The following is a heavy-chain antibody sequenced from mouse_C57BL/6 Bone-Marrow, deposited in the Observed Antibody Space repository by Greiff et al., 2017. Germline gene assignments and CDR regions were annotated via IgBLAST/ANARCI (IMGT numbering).Heavy chain of an antibody. V-gene: IGHV5-9*01. CDR3: ARHEDYGSSWEDY. D-gene: IGHD1-1*01. J-gene: IGHJ4*01. CDR2: ISGGGGNT. CDR1: GFTFSSYT. Sequence: EVMLVESGGGLVKPGGSLKLSCAASGFTFSSYTMSWVRQTPEKRLEWVATISGGGGNTYYPDSVKGRFTISRDNAKNTLYLQMSSLRSEDTALYYCARHEDYGSSWEDYWGQGASVTVSS.